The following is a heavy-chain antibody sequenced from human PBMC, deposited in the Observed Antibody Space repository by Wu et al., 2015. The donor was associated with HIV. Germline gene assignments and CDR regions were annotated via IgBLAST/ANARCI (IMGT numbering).Heavy chain of an antibody. CDR2: ISAYNGNT. CDR3: ARGGVYGVNVGDYSYYYYIDV. Sequence: QDKLMQSGGEVKKAGASVKVSCKASGYTFTRYGINWVRQAPGQGLEWMGWISAYNGNTNYAQNFQGRVTMTTDTSTSTAYMELRSLRSDDTAVYYCARGGVYGVNVGDYSYYYYIDVWGKGTTVTVSS. D-gene: IGHD4-23*01. V-gene: IGHV1-18*01. J-gene: IGHJ6*03. CDR1: GYTFTRYG.